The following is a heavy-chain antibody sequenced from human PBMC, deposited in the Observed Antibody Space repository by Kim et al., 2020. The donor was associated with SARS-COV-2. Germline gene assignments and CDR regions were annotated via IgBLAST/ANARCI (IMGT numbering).Heavy chain of an antibody. CDR1: GYTFTGYY. CDR2: INPNSGGT. D-gene: IGHD2-2*01. CDR3: ARTDCSSTSCRPVRVYYMDV. V-gene: IGHV1-2*02. Sequence: ASVKVSCKASGYTFTGYYMHWVRQAPGQGLEWMGWINPNSGGTNYAQKFQGRVTMTRDTSISTAYMELSRLRSDDTAVYYCARTDCSSTSCRPVRVYYMDVWGKGTTVTVSS. J-gene: IGHJ6*03.